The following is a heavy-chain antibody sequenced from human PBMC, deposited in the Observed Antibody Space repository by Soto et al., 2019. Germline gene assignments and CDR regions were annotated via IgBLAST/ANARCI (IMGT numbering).Heavy chain of an antibody. D-gene: IGHD4-17*01. V-gene: IGHV3-23*01. CDR3: VKDDGGYPSTAPH. J-gene: IGHJ4*02. CDR2: ISGSGDRT. Sequence: EVQLLESGGGLVQPGGSLRLSCAASGITISNYPMSWVRQAPGKGLYWVSGISGSGDRTYYADSAKGRFTISKDTSNNSLSLQLDSLGVEDTAVYFCVKDDGGYPSTAPHWGQGTLVTVSS. CDR1: GITISNYP.